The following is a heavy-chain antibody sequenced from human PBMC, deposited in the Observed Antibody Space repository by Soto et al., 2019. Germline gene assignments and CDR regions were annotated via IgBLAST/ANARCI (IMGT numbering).Heavy chain of an antibody. CDR1: GFTFSSYA. V-gene: IGHV3-23*01. Sequence: EVQLLESGGGLVQPGGSLRLSCAASGFTFSSYAMSWVRRAPGKGLEWVSAISGGARNTKYADSVKGRFTISRDNSKNTLFLQMSSLRAEDTAVYYCAKDVHYDIVTGIEYFHHWAQGTLVTVSS. D-gene: IGHD3-9*01. CDR2: ISGGARNT. CDR3: AKDVHYDIVTGIEYFHH. J-gene: IGHJ1*01.